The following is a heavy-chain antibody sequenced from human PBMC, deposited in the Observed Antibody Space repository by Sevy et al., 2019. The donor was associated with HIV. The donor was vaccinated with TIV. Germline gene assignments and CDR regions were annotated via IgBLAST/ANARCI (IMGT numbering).Heavy chain of an antibody. CDR3: SSQRTIAVAGDYFDY. D-gene: IGHD6-19*01. V-gene: IGHV3-73*01. Sequence: GGSLRLSCAASGFTFTGSTMYGVRQASGKGLEWVARIRSRAKTYATAYAASVKGRFTISRDDSRNTAYLQMNSLKTEDTAVYYCSSQRTIAVAGDYFDYWGQGTLVTVSS. CDR2: IRSRAKTYAT. J-gene: IGHJ4*02. CDR1: GFTFTGST.